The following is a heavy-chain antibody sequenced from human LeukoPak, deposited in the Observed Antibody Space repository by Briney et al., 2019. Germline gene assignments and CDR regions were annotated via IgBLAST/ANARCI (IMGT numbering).Heavy chain of an antibody. CDR2: IYWDDDK. CDR1: GFSLSTSGVG. Sequence: SGPTLVNPTQTLTLTCTFSGFSLSTSGVGVGWIRQPPGKALEWLALIYWDDDKRYSPSLKSRLTITKDTSKNQVVLTMTNMDPVDTATYYCARRTRYNWNGPLFDYWGQGTLVTVSS. J-gene: IGHJ4*02. D-gene: IGHD1-20*01. CDR3: ARRTRYNWNGPLFDY. V-gene: IGHV2-5*02.